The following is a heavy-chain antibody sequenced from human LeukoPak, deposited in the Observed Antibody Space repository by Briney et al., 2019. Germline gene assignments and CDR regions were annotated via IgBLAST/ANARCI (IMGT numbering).Heavy chain of an antibody. V-gene: IGHV3-11*01. Sequence: GGSLRLSCAASGFTFNDYYMSWIRQAPGEGLEWISYISGSGDRIYYADSVKGRFTISRDNAKNSLYLQLNSLRAEDTAVYYCASGPSGSYREYYYMDVWGKGTTVTISS. J-gene: IGHJ6*03. CDR3: ASGPSGSYREYYYMDV. D-gene: IGHD1-26*01. CDR2: ISGSGDRI. CDR1: GFTFNDYY.